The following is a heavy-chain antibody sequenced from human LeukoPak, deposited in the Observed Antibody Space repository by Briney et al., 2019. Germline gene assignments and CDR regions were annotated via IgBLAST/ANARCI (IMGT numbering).Heavy chain of an antibody. J-gene: IGHJ6*02. D-gene: IGHD6-25*01. V-gene: IGHV3-9*01. CDR3: AKDAAVTVARNYYYGMDV. Sequence: GGSLRLSCAASGFTFDDYAMHWVRQAPGKGLEWVSGISWNSGIIGYADSVKGRFTISRDNAKNSWYLQMNNLRAEDTALYYCAKDAAVTVARNYYYGMDVWGQGTMVTVSS. CDR2: ISWNSGII. CDR1: GFTFDDYA.